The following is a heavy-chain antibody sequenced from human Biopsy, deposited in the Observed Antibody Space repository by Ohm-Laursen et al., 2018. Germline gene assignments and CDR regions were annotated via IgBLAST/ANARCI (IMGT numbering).Heavy chain of an antibody. J-gene: IGHJ4*02. CDR2: IYFTGRT. V-gene: IGHV4-61*05. CDR1: GFSLTTRGMS. Sequence: TLTLTSTFSGFSLTTRGMSVAWIRQPPGKALEWIGYIYFTGRTSYNPSLKSRVTMSVNTSKKQFSLRLSSVTAADTAVYYCARHSGGNDAHLGYWGQGNLVTVSS. D-gene: IGHD3-16*01. CDR3: ARHSGGNDAHLGY.